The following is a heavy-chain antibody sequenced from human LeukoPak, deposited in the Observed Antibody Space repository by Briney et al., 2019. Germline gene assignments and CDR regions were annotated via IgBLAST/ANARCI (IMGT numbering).Heavy chain of an antibody. CDR2: IYTSGST. Sequence: SETLSLTCTVSGGSISSYYWSWIRQPAGKGLEWIGRIYTSGSTNYNPSLKSRVTMSVDTSKNQFSLKLSSVTAADTAVYYCARAEFSGYTFYYYYYYMDVWGKGTTVTVSS. V-gene: IGHV4-4*07. J-gene: IGHJ6*03. CDR3: ARAEFSGYTFYYYYYYMDV. D-gene: IGHD6-13*01. CDR1: GGSISSYY.